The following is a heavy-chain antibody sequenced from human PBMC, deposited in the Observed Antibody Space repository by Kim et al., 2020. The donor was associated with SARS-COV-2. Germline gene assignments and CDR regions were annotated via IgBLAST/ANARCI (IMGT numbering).Heavy chain of an antibody. J-gene: IGHJ4*02. CDR2: IYYSGST. D-gene: IGHD5-12*01. V-gene: IGHV4-59*13. CDR3: ARWLRTDGYFDY. CDR1: GGSISSYY. Sequence: SETLSLTCTVSGGSISSYYWSWIRQPPGKGLEWIGYIYYSGSTNYNPSLKSRVTISVDTSKNQFSLKLSSVTAADTAVYYCARWLRTDGYFDYWGQGTLVTVSS.